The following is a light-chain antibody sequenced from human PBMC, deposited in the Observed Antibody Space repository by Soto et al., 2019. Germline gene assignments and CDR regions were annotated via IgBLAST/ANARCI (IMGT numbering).Light chain of an antibody. CDR3: CSYAGSSTSHVV. V-gene: IGLV2-23*01. CDR1: SSDVGSYNL. J-gene: IGLJ2*01. Sequence: QSVLTQPASVSGSPGQSITISCTGTSSDVGSYNLVSWYQQHPGKAPKVMIYEGSKRPSGVSNRFSGSKSGNTASLTISGLQAEDEADYYCCSYAGSSTSHVVFGGGTQLTVL. CDR2: EGS.